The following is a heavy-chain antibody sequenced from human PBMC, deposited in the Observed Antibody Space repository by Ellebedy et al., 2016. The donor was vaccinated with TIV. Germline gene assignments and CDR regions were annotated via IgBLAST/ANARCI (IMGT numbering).Heavy chain of an antibody. CDR1: GFTFSSYD. Sequence: GESLKISCAASGFTFSSYDMHWVRPAPGKGLDWVALISYAANNKYYADSVKGRFTISRDNSKNTLYLQMNTLRPEDTAVYYCAKVPVGFCNSTFCFYLDDWGQGTLGSVAS. V-gene: IGHV3-30*18. CDR2: ISYAANNK. D-gene: IGHD2-2*03. CDR3: AKVPVGFCNSTFCFYLDD. J-gene: IGHJ4*02.